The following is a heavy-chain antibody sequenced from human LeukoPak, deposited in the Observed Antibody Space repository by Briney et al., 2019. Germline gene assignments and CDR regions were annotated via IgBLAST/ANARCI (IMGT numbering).Heavy chain of an antibody. J-gene: IGHJ4*02. V-gene: IGHV3-53*05. CDR2: IYAGGTT. CDR3: ANYGDYQYFDY. D-gene: IGHD4-17*01. CDR1: GFTVSSDH. Sequence: GGSLRLSCAASGFTVSSDHMSWVRQAPGKGLEWVSVIYAGGTTAYADSVKGRFTISRDNSKNTLYLQMNSLKTDDTAVYYCANYGDYQYFDYWGQGTPVTVSS.